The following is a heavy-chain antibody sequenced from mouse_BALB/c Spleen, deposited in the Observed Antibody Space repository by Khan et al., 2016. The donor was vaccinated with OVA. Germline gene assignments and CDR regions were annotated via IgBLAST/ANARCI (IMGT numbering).Heavy chain of an antibody. CDR3: ARNYDYDEGLAY. J-gene: IGHJ3*01. D-gene: IGHD2-4*01. CDR1: GFSFTTYG. CDR2: IWSGGST. V-gene: IGHV2-2*02. Sequence: QVRLQQSGPGLVQPSQSLSITCTVSGFSFTTYGVHWVRQSPGKGLEWLGVIWSGGSTDYNAAFISRLSISKDNSKSQVFFKMNSLQANDTAIYYCARNYDYDEGLAYWGQGTLVTVSA.